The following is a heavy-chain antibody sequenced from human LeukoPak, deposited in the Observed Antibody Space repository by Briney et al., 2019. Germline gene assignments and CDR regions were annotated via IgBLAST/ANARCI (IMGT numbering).Heavy chain of an antibody. CDR2: IYHSGST. Sequence: PSETLSLTCTVSGASVSGSPYYWGWIRQPPGKGLEWIGSIYHSGSTYYNPSLKSRVTISVDTSKNQFSLKLSSVTAADTAVYYCARDGSGWYWTYYYYMDVWGKGTTVTVSS. CDR1: GASVSGSPYY. D-gene: IGHD6-19*01. CDR3: ARDGSGWYWTYYYYMDV. V-gene: IGHV4-39*07. J-gene: IGHJ6*03.